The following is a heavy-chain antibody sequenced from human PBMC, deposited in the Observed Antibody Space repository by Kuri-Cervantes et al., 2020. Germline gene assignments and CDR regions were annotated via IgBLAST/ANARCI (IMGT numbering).Heavy chain of an antibody. V-gene: IGHV3-23*01. D-gene: IGHD1-26*01. CDR2: ISGSGGST. J-gene: IGHJ4*02. CDR1: GFTFSSYA. CDR3: ESDGDASVGATDFGY. Sequence: GGSLRLSCSASGFTFSSYAMSWVRQAPGKGLEWVSAISGSGGSTYYADSVKGRFTISRDNSKNTLYLQMNSLRAEDTAVDYCESDGDASVGATDFGYWGQGNLVNVSS.